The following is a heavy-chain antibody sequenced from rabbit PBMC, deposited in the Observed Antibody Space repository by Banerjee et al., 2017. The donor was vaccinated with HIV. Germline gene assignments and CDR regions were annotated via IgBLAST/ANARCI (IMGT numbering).Heavy chain of an antibody. Sequence: QLVESRGGLVQPGGSLKLSCKASGFTLSSYYMNWVRQAPGKGLEWIGYIDPVFGITYYANWVNGRFSISRENAQNTVSLQMTSLTAADTATYFCARDGAGGSYFALWGPGTLVTV. V-gene: IGHV1S7*01. CDR3: ARDGAGGSYFAL. D-gene: IGHD8-1*01. J-gene: IGHJ4*01. CDR1: GFTLSSYY. CDR2: IDPVFGIT.